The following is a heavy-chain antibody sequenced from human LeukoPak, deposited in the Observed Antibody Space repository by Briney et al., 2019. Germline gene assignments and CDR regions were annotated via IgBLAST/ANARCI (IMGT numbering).Heavy chain of an antibody. D-gene: IGHD2-21*02. V-gene: IGHV1-8*01. J-gene: IGHJ4*02. Sequence: ASVKVSCKASGYTFTSYDINWVRQATGQGLEWMGWMNPNSGDTGYAQKFQGRVTMTRNTSISTAYMELSSLRSEDTAVYYCARVGAYCGGDCYSDYWGQGTLVTVSS. CDR1: GYTFTSYD. CDR3: ARVGAYCGGDCYSDY. CDR2: MNPNSGDT.